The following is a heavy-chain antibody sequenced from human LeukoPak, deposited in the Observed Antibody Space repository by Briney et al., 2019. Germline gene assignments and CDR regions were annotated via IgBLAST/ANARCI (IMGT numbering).Heavy chain of an antibody. CDR2: IYYSGST. V-gene: IGHV4-39*01. J-gene: IGHJ3*02. Sequence: PSETLSLTCTVSGGSISSSSYYWGWIRQPPGKGLEWIGRIYYSGSTYHNPSLKSRITISVDTSKNQFSLKLSSVTAADTAVYYCARLGYCSGGSCPLSGAFDIWGQGTMVTVSS. CDR1: GGSISSSSYY. CDR3: ARLGYCSGGSCPLSGAFDI. D-gene: IGHD2-15*01.